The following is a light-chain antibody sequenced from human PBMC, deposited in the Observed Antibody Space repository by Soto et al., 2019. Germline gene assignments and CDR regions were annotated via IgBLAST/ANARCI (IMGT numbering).Light chain of an antibody. J-gene: IGLJ1*01. V-gene: IGLV2-23*02. CDR2: EVS. Sequence: QSVLTQPASVSGSPGQSITISCTGTSSDVGSYNLVSWYQQHPGKAPKLMIYEVSKRPSGVSNRFSGSKSGNTASLTISGLQAEDEADYYCCSYAGGSTYVFGTGTKATVL. CDR1: SSDVGSYNL. CDR3: CSYAGGSTYV.